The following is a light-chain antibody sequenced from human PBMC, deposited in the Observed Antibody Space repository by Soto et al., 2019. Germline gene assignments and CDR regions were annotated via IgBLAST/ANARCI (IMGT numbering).Light chain of an antibody. J-gene: IGKJ1*01. CDR1: QSVTSNY. V-gene: IGKV3-20*01. CDR2: GAS. CDR3: QQYGDSPQT. Sequence: EIVLTQSPATLSLSPGERATLSCRASQSVTSNYLAWYQQKPGQAPRLLIYGASSRATAIPDRFSGSGSGTDFTLTISRLKTEDLTVYHCQQYGDSPQTFGQGTKVEIK.